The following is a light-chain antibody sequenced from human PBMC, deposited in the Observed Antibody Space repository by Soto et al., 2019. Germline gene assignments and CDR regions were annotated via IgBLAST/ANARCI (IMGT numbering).Light chain of an antibody. Sequence: DIQLTQSPSFLSASVGDRVTITCRASQGISSYLAWYQQKPGKAPKLLIYAASTVQSGVPSRFSGSGSGTEFTLTISSLQPEDFATYYCQQLNSNPYTFGQGTKLEIK. J-gene: IGKJ2*01. CDR1: QGISSY. CDR3: QQLNSNPYT. CDR2: AAS. V-gene: IGKV1-9*01.